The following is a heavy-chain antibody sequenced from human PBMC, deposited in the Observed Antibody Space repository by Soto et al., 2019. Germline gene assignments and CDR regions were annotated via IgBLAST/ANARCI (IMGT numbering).Heavy chain of an antibody. D-gene: IGHD2-2*02. V-gene: IGHV4-34*01. CDR2: INHGGYT. CDR1: GGSFSAYY. CDR3: ARARCNSASCYSLEPIDS. Sequence: SETLSLTCAVYGGSFSAYYWNWIRQPPGKGLEWVGEINHGGYTNYNPSLKSRVTISVDTSKNQFSLKLSSVTAADTAVYYCARARCNSASCYSLEPIDSWGQGTLVTVSS. J-gene: IGHJ4*02.